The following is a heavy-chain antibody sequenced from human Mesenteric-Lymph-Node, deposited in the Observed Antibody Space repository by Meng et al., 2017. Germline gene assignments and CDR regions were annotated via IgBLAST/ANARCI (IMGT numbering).Heavy chain of an antibody. CDR2: IYYSGST. J-gene: IGHJ2*01. D-gene: IGHD6-19*01. CDR3: ARAQKAGIAVNL. Sequence: SETLSLTCTVSGGSISGYYWSWIRQPPGKGLEWIGYIYYSGSTTYNPSLKSRVTISVDTSKNQFSLKLSSVTAADTAVYYCARAQKAGIAVNLWGRGTLVTVSS. V-gene: IGHV4-59*01. CDR1: GGSISGYY.